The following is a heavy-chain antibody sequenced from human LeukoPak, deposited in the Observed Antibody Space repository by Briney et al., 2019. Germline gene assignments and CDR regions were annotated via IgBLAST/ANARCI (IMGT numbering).Heavy chain of an antibody. CDR3: ARVIAARERAWFGELRLYYYSYIDV. D-gene: IGHD3-10*01. V-gene: IGHV3-66*01. CDR1: GFTVSSNY. Sequence: GGSLRLSCAASGFTVSSNYMSWVRQAPGKVLEWVSVIYSDRSTYYADSVKGRFTISRDNSKNTLYLQMNSLRAEDTAVYYCARVIAARERAWFGELRLYYYSYIDVWGKGTTVTISS. CDR2: IYSDRST. J-gene: IGHJ6*03.